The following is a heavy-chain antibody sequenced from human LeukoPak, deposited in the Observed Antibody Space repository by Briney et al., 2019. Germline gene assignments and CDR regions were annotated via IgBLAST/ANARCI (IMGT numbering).Heavy chain of an antibody. J-gene: IGHJ4*02. V-gene: IGHV3-74*01. Sequence: GGSLRLSCAASGFTFSSSWLHWVRQAPGEGPVWVSRINGDGSTINYADSVKGRFTISRDNAKNTPYLQMNSLRPEDTAVYYCARAGNFRFDYWGQGTLVIVSS. CDR1: GFTFSSSW. CDR2: INGDGSTI. CDR3: ARAGNFRFDY. D-gene: IGHD1-14*01.